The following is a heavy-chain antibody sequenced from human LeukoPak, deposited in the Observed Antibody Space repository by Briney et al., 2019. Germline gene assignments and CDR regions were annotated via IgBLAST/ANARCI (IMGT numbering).Heavy chain of an antibody. Sequence: SETLSLSCTVSGGSISSYYWSWIRQPPGKGLEWIGYIYYSGSTNYNPSLKSRVTISVDTSKNQFSLKLSSVTAADTAVYYCARGDYHGSGRRRVVFDYWGQGTLVTVSS. CDR2: IYYSGST. CDR3: ARGDYHGSGRRRVVFDY. CDR1: GGSISSYY. D-gene: IGHD3-10*01. V-gene: IGHV4-59*01. J-gene: IGHJ4*02.